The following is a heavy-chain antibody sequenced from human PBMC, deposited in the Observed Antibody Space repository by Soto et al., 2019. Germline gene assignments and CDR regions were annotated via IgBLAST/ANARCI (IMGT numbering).Heavy chain of an antibody. CDR2: ISAYNGNT. J-gene: IGHJ4*02. D-gene: IGHD6-19*01. CDR3: VAVAQPYYFDY. V-gene: IGHV1-18*01. Sequence: QVQLVQSGAEVKKPGASVKVSCKASGYTFTSYGISWVRQAPGQGLEWMGWISAYNGNTNYAQKLQGRVTMTTDTSTSTASRELGSVRSDDTAVYYCVAVAQPYYFDYWGQGNLGTVSS. CDR1: GYTFTSYG.